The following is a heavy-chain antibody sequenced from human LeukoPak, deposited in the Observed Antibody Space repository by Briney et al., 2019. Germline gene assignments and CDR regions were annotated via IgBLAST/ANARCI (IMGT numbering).Heavy chain of an antibody. V-gene: IGHV4-39*07. CDR2: IYYSGST. CDR1: GGSISSNSYY. J-gene: IGHJ6*03. D-gene: IGHD6-13*01. CDR3: ARGGGQQLGGGYYYYYYMDV. Sequence: SETLSLTCTVSGGSISSNSYYWGWIRQPPGKGLEWIGSIYYSGSTYYNPSLKSRVTISVDTSKNQFSLKLSSVTAADTAVYYCARGGGQQLGGGYYYYYYMDVWGKGTTVTVSS.